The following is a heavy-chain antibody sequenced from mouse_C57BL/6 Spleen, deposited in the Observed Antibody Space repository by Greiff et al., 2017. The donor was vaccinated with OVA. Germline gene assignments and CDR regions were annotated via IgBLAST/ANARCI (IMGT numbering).Heavy chain of an antibody. CDR1: GYTFTDYE. CDR2: IDPETGGT. V-gene: IGHV1-15*01. CDR3: TRPYGSGGYFDY. Sequence: QVQLQQSGAELVRPGASVTLSCKASGYTFTDYEMHWVKQTPVHGLEWIGAIDPETGGTAYNQKFKGKAILTADKSSSTAYMELRSLTSEDSAVDYCTRPYGSGGYFDYWGQGTTLTVSS. J-gene: IGHJ2*01. D-gene: IGHD1-1*01.